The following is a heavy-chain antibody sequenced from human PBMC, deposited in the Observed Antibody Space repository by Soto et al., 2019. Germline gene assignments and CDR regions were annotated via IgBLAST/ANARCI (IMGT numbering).Heavy chain of an antibody. D-gene: IGHD6-19*01. CDR3: GRESSGSGWSFDF. Sequence: QVQLVQSGAELKKPGASMKVSCKASGYTFTSFGITWVRQAPGQGLEWMGWINTYTQNTKYAHNFQGRDTMTTDTSTTASYMELRSLRSDDTAVYYCGRESSGSGWSFDFWGQGSLVTVSS. J-gene: IGHJ4*02. CDR1: GYTFTSFG. V-gene: IGHV1-18*04. CDR2: INTYTQNT.